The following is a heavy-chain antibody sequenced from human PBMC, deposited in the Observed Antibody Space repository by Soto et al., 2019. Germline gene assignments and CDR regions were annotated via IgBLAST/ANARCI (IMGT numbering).Heavy chain of an antibody. D-gene: IGHD2-8*01. Sequence: QVHLVQSGVEVKTPGASVKVSCQASGYTFFTYDISWVRQAPGQGLEWMGWISTYSGDTKYAKKIQGRVTMTTDTSTTTAYLELRSVSSEDTSGYYGARHHGPTTSVYGFEPWGQGTVVTVSS. CDR1: GYTFFTYD. V-gene: IGHV1-18*01. J-gene: IGHJ5*02. CDR3: ARHHGPTTSVYGFEP. CDR2: ISTYSGDT.